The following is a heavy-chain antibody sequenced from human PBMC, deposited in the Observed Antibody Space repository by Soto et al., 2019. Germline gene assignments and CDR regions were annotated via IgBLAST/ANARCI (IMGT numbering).Heavy chain of an antibody. CDR3: TRLGIATAY. D-gene: IGHD6-13*01. CDR2: IIPIFGTA. CDR1: GGTFSSYS. V-gene: IGHV1-69*06. Sequence: QVQLVQSGAEVKKPGSSVKVSCKASGGTFSSYSINWVRQAPGQGLEWMGEIIPIFGTANYAQKFQGRVTMTRDTSISTVYMELSRLRYDDTAVYYCTRLGIATAYWGQGTLITVSS. J-gene: IGHJ4*02.